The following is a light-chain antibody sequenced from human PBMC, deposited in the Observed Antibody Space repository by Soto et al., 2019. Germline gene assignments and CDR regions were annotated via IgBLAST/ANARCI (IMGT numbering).Light chain of an antibody. CDR3: QQYNNWLSIT. CDR2: GAS. Sequence: EIVLTQYPGTLSLSPGERATLSCRAIQSVSSSYLAWYQQKPGQAPRLLIYGASSRATGIPARFSGSGSGTEFTLTISSLQSEDFAVYYCQQYNNWLSITFGQGTRLEI. CDR1: QSVSSSY. V-gene: IGKV3D-15*01. J-gene: IGKJ5*01.